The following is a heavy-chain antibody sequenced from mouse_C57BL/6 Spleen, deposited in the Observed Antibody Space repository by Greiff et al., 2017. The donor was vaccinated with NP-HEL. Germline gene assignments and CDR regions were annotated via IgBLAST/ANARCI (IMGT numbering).Heavy chain of an antibody. Sequence: QVQLQQSGAELVRPGSSVKLSCKASGYTFTSYWMHWVKQRPIQGLEWIGNIDPSDSETHYNQKFKDKATLTVDKSSSTAYMQLSSLTSEDSAVYYCAREGYYGSSYERGFDYWGQGTTLTVSS. CDR3: AREGYYGSSYERGFDY. CDR1: GYTFTSYW. V-gene: IGHV1-52*01. CDR2: IDPSDSET. D-gene: IGHD1-1*01. J-gene: IGHJ2*01.